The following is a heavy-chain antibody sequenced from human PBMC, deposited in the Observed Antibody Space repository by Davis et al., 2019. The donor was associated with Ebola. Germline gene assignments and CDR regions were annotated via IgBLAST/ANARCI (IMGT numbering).Heavy chain of an antibody. Sequence: SLKISCAASGFSFSDHYMDWFRQAPGKGLEWVGRIRSKSASYTTEYAASVKGRFTVSRDDSQNSLYLQMNSLKSEDTAVYFCARDSRSYSFDYWGRGTLVTVSS. CDR1: GFSFSDHY. V-gene: IGHV3-72*01. D-gene: IGHD1-26*01. CDR3: ARDSRSYSFDY. J-gene: IGHJ4*02. CDR2: IRSKSASYTT.